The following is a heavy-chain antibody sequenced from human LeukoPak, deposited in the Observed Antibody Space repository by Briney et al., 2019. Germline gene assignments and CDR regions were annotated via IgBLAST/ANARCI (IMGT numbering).Heavy chain of an antibody. CDR3: APDSGSRIDY. CDR2: IDPNSGAT. CDR1: GYTFTGYY. J-gene: IGHJ4*02. Sequence: ASVKVSCKASGYTFTGYYMHWVRQAPAQGLEWMGWIDPNSGATNYAQKFQGRVTVTRDTSISTAYMELSRRTSDDTAVYYCAPDSGSRIDYWGEGTLVTVSS. D-gene: IGHD3-10*01. V-gene: IGHV1-2*02.